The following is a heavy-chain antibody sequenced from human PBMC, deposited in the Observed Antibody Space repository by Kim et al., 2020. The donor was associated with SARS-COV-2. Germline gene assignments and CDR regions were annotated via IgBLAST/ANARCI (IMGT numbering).Heavy chain of an antibody. V-gene: IGHV4-59*13. CDR1: GGSISSYY. D-gene: IGHD4-17*01. CDR3: ALDYGDNAYDY. Sequence: SETLSLTCTVSGGSISSYYWSWIRQPPGKGLEWIGYIYYSGSTNYNHSLKSRVTISVDTSKNQFSLKLSSVTAADTAVYYCALDYGDNAYDYWGQGTLVTVSS. CDR2: IYYSGST. J-gene: IGHJ4*02.